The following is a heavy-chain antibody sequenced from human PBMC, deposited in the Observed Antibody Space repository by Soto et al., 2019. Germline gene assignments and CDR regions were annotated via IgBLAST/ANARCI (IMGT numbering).Heavy chain of an antibody. CDR2: ISGSGTT. CDR1: GDSIISRGYS. Sequence: SETLSLTCAVSGDSIISRGYSWSWIRQPPGKGLEWIGYISGSGTTYHNPSLKSRLTISMDRSTNQFSLKLKSVSAAATAVYYCARAPPRIVVVTAIPSYFDYWGQGVLAPV. J-gene: IGHJ4*02. V-gene: IGHV4-30-2*01. D-gene: IGHD2-21*02. CDR3: ARAPPRIVVVTAIPSYFDY.